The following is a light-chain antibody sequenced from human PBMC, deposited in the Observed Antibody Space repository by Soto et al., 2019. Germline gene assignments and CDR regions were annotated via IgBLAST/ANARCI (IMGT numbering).Light chain of an antibody. CDR2: EGS. Sequence: QSVLTQPASVSGSHEQSITISCTGPGSDVGSFDLVSWYQQHPGKAPKLIIFEGSKRPSGVSDRFSGSKSDNRASLTISGLQAEDEADYYCSSYAGSLTWVFGGGTKVTVL. V-gene: IGLV2-23*01. CDR1: GSDVGSFDL. CDR3: SSYAGSLTWV. J-gene: IGLJ3*02.